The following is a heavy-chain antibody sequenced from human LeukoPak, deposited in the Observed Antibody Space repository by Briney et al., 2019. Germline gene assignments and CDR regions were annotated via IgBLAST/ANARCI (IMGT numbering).Heavy chain of an antibody. CDR1: GFTFSRYS. CDR3: ARDYTGTFDY. D-gene: IGHD2-8*02. Sequence: GGSLRLSCAASGFTFSRYSMNWVRQAPGRGLEWVSSISISSNYIYYTDSVKGRCTISRDNGKNSLYLQMNSLRAEDTAVYYCARDYTGTFDYWGQGTLVTVSS. J-gene: IGHJ4*02. CDR2: ISISSNYI. V-gene: IGHV3-21*01.